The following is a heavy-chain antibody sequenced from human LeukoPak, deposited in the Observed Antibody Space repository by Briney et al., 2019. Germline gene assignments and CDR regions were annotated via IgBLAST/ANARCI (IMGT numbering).Heavy chain of an antibody. CDR2: ISSSSSYI. Sequence: GGSLRLSCAASGFTFSSYGMSWVRQAPGKGLEWVSSISSSSSYIYYADSVKGRFTISRDNSKNTLYLQMNSLRAEDTAVYYCAKGLDIVVVTAIGYWGQGTLVTVSS. J-gene: IGHJ4*02. CDR3: AKGLDIVVVTAIGY. CDR1: GFTFSSYG. V-gene: IGHV3-23*01. D-gene: IGHD2-21*02.